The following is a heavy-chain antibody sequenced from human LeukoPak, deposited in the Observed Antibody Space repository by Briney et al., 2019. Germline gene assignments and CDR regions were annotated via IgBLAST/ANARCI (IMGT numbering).Heavy chain of an antibody. D-gene: IGHD4-17*01. J-gene: IGHJ5*02. CDR3: ARVGGDDNGDYVNWFDP. Sequence: GSLRLSCAASGFTFSSYWMHWVRQAPGKGLVWVSRIKSDGSSTNYADSVRGRFTISRDNAKNTLYLQMNSLRADDTAVYYCARVGGDDNGDYVNWFDPWGQGTLVTVSS. CDR2: IKSDGSST. CDR1: GFTFSSYW. V-gene: IGHV3-74*01.